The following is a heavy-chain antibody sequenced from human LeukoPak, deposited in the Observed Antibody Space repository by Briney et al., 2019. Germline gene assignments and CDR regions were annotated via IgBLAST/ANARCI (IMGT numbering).Heavy chain of an antibody. V-gene: IGHV4-38-2*01. CDR1: GYSISSGHY. CDR3: ALWDDGSTSIDS. J-gene: IGHJ4*02. CDR2: IYHRGST. Sequence: PSETLSLTCAVSGYSISSGHYGAWIRQPPGKGREWVAAIYHRGSTYYKPSLKTRLTISMDTSKNQFSLRLTSVTAADTAVYYCALWDDGSTSIDSWGQGTLVTVSS. D-gene: IGHD2-15*01.